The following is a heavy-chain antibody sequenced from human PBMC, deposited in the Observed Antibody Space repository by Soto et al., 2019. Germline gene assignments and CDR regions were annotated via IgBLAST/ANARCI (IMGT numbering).Heavy chain of an antibody. CDR2: ISAYNGNT. J-gene: IGHJ1*01. D-gene: IGHD6-19*01. Sequence: ASVKVSCKASGYTFTSYGISWVRQAPGQGLEWMGWISAYNGNTNYAQKLQGRVTMTTDTSTSTAYMELRSLRSDDTAVYYCARDPVESSGWYGAEYFQHWGQGTLVTVSS. V-gene: IGHV1-18*01. CDR1: GYTFTSYG. CDR3: ARDPVESSGWYGAEYFQH.